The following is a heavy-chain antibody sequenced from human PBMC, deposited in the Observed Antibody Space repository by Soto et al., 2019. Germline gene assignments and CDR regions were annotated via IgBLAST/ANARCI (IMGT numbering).Heavy chain of an antibody. CDR3: ARELRFGEDYYGMDV. CDR1: GGSISSGGYY. J-gene: IGHJ6*02. CDR2: IYYSGST. D-gene: IGHD3-10*01. V-gene: IGHV4-31*03. Sequence: QVQLQESGPGLVKPSQTLSLTCTVSGGSISSGGYYWSWIRQHPGKGLEWIGYIYYSGSTYYNPSPKXRXTXTVDTSKNQFSLKLSSVTAADTAVYYCARELRFGEDYYGMDVWGQGTTVTVSS.